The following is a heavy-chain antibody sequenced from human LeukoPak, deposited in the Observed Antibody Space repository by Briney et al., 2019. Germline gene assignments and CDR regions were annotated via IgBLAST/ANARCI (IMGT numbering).Heavy chain of an antibody. CDR2: IDYRGST. CDR3: ARSRSGYSYDHAAFDI. Sequence: SETLSLTCTVSGGSISNYYWSWIRQPPGKGLGWIAYIDYRGSTTYNPSLKSRVTISVDTSRNQFSLKLSSVTAADTAVYYCARSRSGYSYDHAAFDIWGQGTMVTVSS. J-gene: IGHJ3*02. V-gene: IGHV4-59*01. CDR1: GGSISNYY. D-gene: IGHD5-18*01.